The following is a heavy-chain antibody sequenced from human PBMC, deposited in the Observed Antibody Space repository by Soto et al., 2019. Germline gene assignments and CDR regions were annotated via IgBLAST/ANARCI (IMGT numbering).Heavy chain of an antibody. CDR3: ARGGASLLRPFGC. Sequence: EVQLVESGGGLVQPGGSLRLSCAASGFTFNTYWMHWVRQAPGKGLVWVSRLNSDGSTTDYAHSVKGRFTISRDNARSALYLQMNSRGAEDSAVYYGARGGASLLRPFGCWGQGTLVTVSS. J-gene: IGHJ4*02. CDR2: LNSDGSTT. V-gene: IGHV3-74*01. D-gene: IGHD3-9*01. CDR1: GFTFNTYW.